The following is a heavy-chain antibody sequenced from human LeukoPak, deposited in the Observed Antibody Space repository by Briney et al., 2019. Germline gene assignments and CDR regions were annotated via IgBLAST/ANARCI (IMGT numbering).Heavy chain of an antibody. CDR2: VYYSGNT. J-gene: IGHJ3*02. CDR3: ARHPSGSAFDI. V-gene: IGHV4-39*01. D-gene: IGHD5-12*01. Sequence: SETLSLTCTVSGGSTSSRNYYWGWIRQPPGKGLEWIGSVYYSGNTYYNPSLKSRVTVYVDTSKNQFSLKLSSVTAADTAVYYCARHPSGSAFDIWGQGTMVTVSS. CDR1: GGSTSSRNYY.